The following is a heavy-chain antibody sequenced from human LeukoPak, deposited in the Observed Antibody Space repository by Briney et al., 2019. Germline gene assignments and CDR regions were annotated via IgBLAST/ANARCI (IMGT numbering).Heavy chain of an antibody. D-gene: IGHD2-8*01. J-gene: IGHJ3*02. CDR3: GGGGNGIDI. CDR1: GFTFSDYL. CDR2: INSNESTT. Sequence: GGSLRLSCAASGFTFSDYLMHWVRQAPGKGLVWVSRINSNESTTNSYSVSVKGRFLISRDNAKNTLYLQMKSLRAEDTDVYFCGGGGNGIDICGQGTTVSVSS. V-gene: IGHV3-74*01.